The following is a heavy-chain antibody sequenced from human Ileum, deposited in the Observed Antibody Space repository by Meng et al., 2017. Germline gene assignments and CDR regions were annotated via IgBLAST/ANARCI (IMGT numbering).Heavy chain of an antibody. J-gene: IGHJ4*02. CDR2: INPKSGAT. CDR1: GYTFTDYV. CDR3: VRSNIFGWNPRDH. D-gene: IGHD3-3*02. Sequence: QVQLVQSGAEAKKPGASLKVSCKASGYTFTDYVVHWVRQAPGQGLEWMGRINPKSGATAYAQKFQGRVTVTSDTSISTAYLDLISLTSDDTALYYCVRSNIFGWNPRDHWGQGTLVTVSS. V-gene: IGHV1-2*06.